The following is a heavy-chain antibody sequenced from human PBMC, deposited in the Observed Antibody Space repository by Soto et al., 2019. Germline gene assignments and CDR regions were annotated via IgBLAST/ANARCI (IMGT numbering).Heavy chain of an antibody. J-gene: IGHJ4*02. CDR3: ATVSIGYSGYDPILFDY. V-gene: IGHV1-24*01. CDR2: FDPEDGET. CDR1: GYTLTELS. D-gene: IGHD5-12*01. Sequence: ASVKVSCKVSGYTLTELSMHWVRQAPGKGLEWMGGFDPEDGETIYAQKFQGRVTMTEDTSTDTAYMELSSLRSEDTAVYYCATVSIGYSGYDPILFDYWGQGTLVTVSS.